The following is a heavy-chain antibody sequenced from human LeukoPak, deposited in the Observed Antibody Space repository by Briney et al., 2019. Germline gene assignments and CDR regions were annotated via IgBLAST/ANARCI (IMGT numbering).Heavy chain of an antibody. CDR1: GYTFSGYY. D-gene: IGHD6-13*01. V-gene: IGHV1-2*02. J-gene: IGHJ5*02. Sequence: ASVKVSCKASGYTFSGYYMYWVRQAPGQGLEWMGLINPNSGGTNYAQKFQGRVTMTRDTSISTAYMELSRLRSDDTAVYYCARDLGRSYSSNWDWFDPWGQGTLVTVSS. CDR3: ARDLGRSYSSNWDWFDP. CDR2: INPNSGGT.